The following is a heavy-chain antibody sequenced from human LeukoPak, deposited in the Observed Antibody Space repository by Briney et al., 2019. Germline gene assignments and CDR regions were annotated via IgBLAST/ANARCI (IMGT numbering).Heavy chain of an antibody. J-gene: IGHJ4*02. CDR3: ARTPYYYGSGSYGPTTFDY. CDR1: GGSISSYT. CDR2: TITSGST. Sequence: SETLSLTCTVSGGSISSYTWSWIRQPQGKELEWIGITITSGSTNCNPSLKSRVTISVDTSKNQFSLKLSSVTAADTAVYYCARTPYYYGSGSYGPTTFDYWGQGTLVTVSS. V-gene: IGHV4-59*08. D-gene: IGHD3-10*01.